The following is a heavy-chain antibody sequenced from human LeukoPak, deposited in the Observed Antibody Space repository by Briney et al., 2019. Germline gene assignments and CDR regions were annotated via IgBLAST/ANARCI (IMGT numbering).Heavy chain of an antibody. CDR2: MNPNSGNT. V-gene: IGHV1-8*02. CDR1: GYTFTSYH. D-gene: IGHD2-15*01. Sequence: ASVKVSCKASGYTFTSYHMHWVRQATGQGLEWMGWMNPNSGNTGYAQKFQGRVTMTRNTSISTAYMELSSLRSEDTAVYYCARGRWGYCSGGSCYSEEAFDIWGQGTMVTVSS. J-gene: IGHJ3*02. CDR3: ARGRWGYCSGGSCYSEEAFDI.